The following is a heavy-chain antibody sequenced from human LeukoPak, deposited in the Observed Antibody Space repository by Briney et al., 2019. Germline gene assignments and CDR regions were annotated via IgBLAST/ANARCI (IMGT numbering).Heavy chain of an antibody. CDR3: ARGVPAAIGRGTTRKYYFDY. CDR2: INPSGGST. J-gene: IGHJ4*02. CDR1: GYTFTSYY. Sequence: GASVKVSCKASGYTFTSYYMHWVRQAPGQGLEWMGIINPSGGSTSYAQKFQGRVTMTRDTSTSTVYMGLSSLRSEDTAVYYCARGVPAAIGRGTTRKYYFDYWGQGTLVTVSS. D-gene: IGHD2-2*01. V-gene: IGHV1-46*01.